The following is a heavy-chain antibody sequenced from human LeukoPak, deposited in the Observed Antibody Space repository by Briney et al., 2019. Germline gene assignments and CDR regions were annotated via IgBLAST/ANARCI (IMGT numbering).Heavy chain of an antibody. CDR2: ISSSSSYI. J-gene: IGHJ4*02. Sequence: GGSLRLSCAASGFTFSSYSMNWVRQAPGKGQEWVSSISSSSSYIYYADSVKGRFTISRDNAKNSLYLQMNSLRAEDTAVYYCAREITMVRGVIDYWGQGTLVTVSS. V-gene: IGHV3-21*01. D-gene: IGHD3-10*01. CDR1: GFTFSSYS. CDR3: AREITMVRGVIDY.